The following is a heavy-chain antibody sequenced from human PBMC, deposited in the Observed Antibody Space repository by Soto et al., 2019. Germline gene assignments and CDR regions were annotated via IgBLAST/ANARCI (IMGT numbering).Heavy chain of an antibody. V-gene: IGHV1-2*02. D-gene: IGHD6-13*01. CDR2: INDNSGAT. CDR3: ARDSAAAAGLSFDS. CDR1: GYTFTDYY. Sequence: ASVKVSCKASGYTFTDYYMHWVRRAPGQGLEWMGWINDNSGATRYSQRFQGRVTLTRDTSISTAYMELSSLRSDDTAVYYCARDSAAAAGLSFDSWGQGTLVTVSS. J-gene: IGHJ4*02.